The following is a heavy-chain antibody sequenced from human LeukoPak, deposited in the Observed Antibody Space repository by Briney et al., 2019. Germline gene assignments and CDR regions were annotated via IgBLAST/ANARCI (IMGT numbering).Heavy chain of an antibody. J-gene: IGHJ4*02. CDR2: IYYNGGA. Sequence: PSETLSLTCTVSGGSITSGSYYWGWIRQPPGKGLEWIGSIYYNGGAYYNPSLKSRVTISVDTSKNQFSLKLSSVTAADMAVYYCARLSGTHYEAIDYWGQGTLSPSP. CDR3: ARLSGTHYEAIDY. D-gene: IGHD1-14*01. V-gene: IGHV4-39*01. CDR1: GGSITSGSYY.